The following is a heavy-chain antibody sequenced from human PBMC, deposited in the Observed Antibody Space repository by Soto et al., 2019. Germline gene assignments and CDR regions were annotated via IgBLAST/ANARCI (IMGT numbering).Heavy chain of an antibody. D-gene: IGHD7-27*01. Sequence: EVQLVESAGGLVQPGGSLRLSCGASGFNVSRHYMSWVRQAPGKGLEWVAVVFTGGNTYYADSVKGRFTISRDNSQNTVFLQLNSLRAEDTGVYYCARAKSGDHYFDYWRQGYLITVSS. J-gene: IGHJ4*02. CDR2: VFTGGNT. CDR1: GFNVSRHY. V-gene: IGHV3-66*01. CDR3: ARAKSGDHYFDY.